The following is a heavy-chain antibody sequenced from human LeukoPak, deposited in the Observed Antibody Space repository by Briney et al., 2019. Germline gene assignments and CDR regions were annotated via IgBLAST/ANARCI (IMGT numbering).Heavy chain of an antibody. V-gene: IGHV3-23*01. Sequence: GGSLRLSCAASGFTFSSYAMSWVRQAPGKGLEWVSAISGSGGSTYYADSVKGRFTISRDNSKNTLYLQMNSLRAEDTAAYYCAKDFDIVVVPAGLDAFDIWGQGTMVTVSS. CDR3: AKDFDIVVVPAGLDAFDI. J-gene: IGHJ3*02. CDR2: ISGSGGST. CDR1: GFTFSSYA. D-gene: IGHD2-2*01.